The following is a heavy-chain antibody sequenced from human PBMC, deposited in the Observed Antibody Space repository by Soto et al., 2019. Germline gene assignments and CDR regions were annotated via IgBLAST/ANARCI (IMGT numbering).Heavy chain of an antibody. CDR3: AKMAGSYYYYGMDV. J-gene: IGHJ6*02. Sequence: GGSLRLSCAASGFTFSSYSMSWVRQAPGKGLEWVSAISGSGGSTYYADSVKGRFTISRDNSKNTLYLQMNSLRAEDTAVYYCAKMAGSYYYYGMDVWGQGTTVTVSS. D-gene: IGHD6-19*01. V-gene: IGHV3-23*01. CDR1: GFTFSSYS. CDR2: ISGSGGST.